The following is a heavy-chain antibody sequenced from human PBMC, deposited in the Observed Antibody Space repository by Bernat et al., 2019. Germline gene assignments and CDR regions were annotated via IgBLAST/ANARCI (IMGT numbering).Heavy chain of an antibody. D-gene: IGHD6-13*01. V-gene: IGHV5-51*01. Sequence: EVQLVQSGAEVKKPGESLKISCQVSGYTFTNSWIGWVRQMPGKGLEWMGIFHPGDSDTRYSPSFQGPITMRADKSVNSAYLQGSRLKASDTDMYYYARGSIAAVYNWFDNWGEGTLVTVTS. CDR2: FHPGDSDT. CDR1: GYTFTNSW. CDR3: ARGSIAAVYNWFDN. J-gene: IGHJ5*02.